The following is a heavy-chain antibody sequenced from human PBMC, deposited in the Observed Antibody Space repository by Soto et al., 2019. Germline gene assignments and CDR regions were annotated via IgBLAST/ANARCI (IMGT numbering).Heavy chain of an antibody. Sequence: GGSLRLSCAASGFTFSSYAMSWVRQAPGKGLEWVSGISGSGGTTYYADSVKGRFTISRDNSKNTLYLQMNSLRAEDTAVYYCANGEKWIVATPIRLDYWGQGTLVTVSS. J-gene: IGHJ4*02. V-gene: IGHV3-23*01. CDR3: ANGEKWIVATPIRLDY. CDR1: GFTFSSYA. CDR2: ISGSGGTT. D-gene: IGHD5-12*01.